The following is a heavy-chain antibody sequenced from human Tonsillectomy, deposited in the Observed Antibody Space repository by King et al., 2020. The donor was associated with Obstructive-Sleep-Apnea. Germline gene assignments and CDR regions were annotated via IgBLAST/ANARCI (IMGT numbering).Heavy chain of an antibody. CDR3: ARDYGGNSPY. V-gene: IGHV3-7*01. CDR1: GFTFLTYW. Sequence: VQLVESGGGLVQPGGSLRLSCVASGFTFLTYWMSCVRQAPGKGLEWGANRKNDGSEKHWVVSAKCRFTISRDNAKTSLYLQMNSLRAEDTAVYYCARDYGGNSPYWGQGTLVTVSS. D-gene: IGHD4-23*01. J-gene: IGHJ4*02. CDR2: RKNDGSEK.